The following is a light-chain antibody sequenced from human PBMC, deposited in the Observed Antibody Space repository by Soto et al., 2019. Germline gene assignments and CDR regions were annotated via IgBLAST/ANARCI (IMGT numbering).Light chain of an antibody. CDR1: SSNFGSNS. V-gene: IGLV1-44*01. CDR2: TNN. CDR3: AAWDGSLSGWV. Sequence: QSVLTQPPSASGTPGQRVAISCSGSSSNFGSNSVNWYQQLPGTAPKLLIYTNNQRPLGVPDRFSGSKSGTSASLAISGLQSEDEADYYCAAWDGSLSGWVFGGGTKLTVL. J-gene: IGLJ3*02.